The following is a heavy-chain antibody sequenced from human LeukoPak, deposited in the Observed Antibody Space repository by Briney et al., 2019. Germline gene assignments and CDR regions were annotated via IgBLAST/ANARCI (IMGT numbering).Heavy chain of an antibody. Sequence: GGSLRLSCAASEFTFSSYAMSWVRQAPGKGLEWVSAISGSGGSTYYADSVKGRFTISRDNSKNTLYLQMNSLRAEDTAVYYCAKGGAWIVVADEFDYWGQGTLVTVSS. D-gene: IGHD3-22*01. CDR3: AKGGAWIVVADEFDY. J-gene: IGHJ4*02. V-gene: IGHV3-23*01. CDR1: EFTFSSYA. CDR2: ISGSGGST.